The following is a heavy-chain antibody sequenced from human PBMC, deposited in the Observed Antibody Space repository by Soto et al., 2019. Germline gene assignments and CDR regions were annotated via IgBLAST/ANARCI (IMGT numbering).Heavy chain of an antibody. V-gene: IGHV4-39*01. J-gene: IGHJ4*02. D-gene: IGHD2-15*01. CDR1: GGSISSSSYY. Sequence: SETLSLTCTVSGGSISSSSYYWGWIRQPPGKGLEWIGSIYYSGSTYYNPSLKSRVTISVDTSKNQFSLKLSSVTAADTAVYYCARHQGICSGGSCYDIFDYWGQGTLVTVSS. CDR3: ARHQGICSGGSCYDIFDY. CDR2: IYYSGST.